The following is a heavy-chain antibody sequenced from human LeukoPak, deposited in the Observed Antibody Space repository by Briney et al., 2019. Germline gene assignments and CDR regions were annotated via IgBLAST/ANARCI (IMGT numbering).Heavy chain of an antibody. J-gene: IGHJ4*02. Sequence: SETLSLTCTVSGGSISCYHWSWIRQPPGKGLEWIGYIYYSGSTGYNPSLKSRVIISLDTSKNQVSLELTSVTAADTAVYYCARGQVELAYWGQGTFVTLSS. CDR1: GGSISCYH. CDR3: ARGQVELAY. D-gene: IGHD1-1*01. V-gene: IGHV4-59*01. CDR2: IYYSGST.